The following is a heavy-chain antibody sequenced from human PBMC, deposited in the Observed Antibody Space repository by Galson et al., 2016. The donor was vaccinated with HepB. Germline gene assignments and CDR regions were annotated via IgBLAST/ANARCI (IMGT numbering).Heavy chain of an antibody. Sequence: SLRLSCAASGFTFSSYAMSWVRQAPGKGLEWVSAVSAGDYTWHADSVRGRFTISRDTSKNTLYLQMNSLRAEDTALYYCARDKFYPNDVFDVWGQGTMVIVSS. CDR1: GFTFSSYA. J-gene: IGHJ3*01. CDR3: ARDKFYPNDVFDV. D-gene: IGHD2/OR15-2a*01. V-gene: IGHV3-23*01. CDR2: VSAGDYT.